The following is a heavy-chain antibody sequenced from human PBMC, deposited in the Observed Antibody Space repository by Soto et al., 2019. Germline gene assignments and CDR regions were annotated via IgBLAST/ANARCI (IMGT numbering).Heavy chain of an antibody. V-gene: IGHV4-34*01. D-gene: IGHD6-19*01. CDR1: GGSFSGYY. Sequence: SETLSLTCAVYGGSFSGYYWSWIRQPPGKGLEWIGEINHSGSTNYNPSLKSRVTISVDTSKNQFSLKLSSVTAADTAVYYCARTFPGIAVAGTWFDYWGQGTLVTVSS. J-gene: IGHJ4*02. CDR2: INHSGST. CDR3: ARTFPGIAVAGTWFDY.